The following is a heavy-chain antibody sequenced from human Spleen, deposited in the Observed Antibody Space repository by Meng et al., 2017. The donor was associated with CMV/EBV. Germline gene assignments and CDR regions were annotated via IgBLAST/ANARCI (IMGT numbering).Heavy chain of an antibody. CDR3: ARDSFYYAMDV. J-gene: IGHJ6*02. Sequence: ASVKVSCKASGDTLTNYDLSWVRQVPGQGLEWMAWFSGFNGKTDYAQKFQGRVTMTTDTATSTAYMELRSLRFDDTAVYYCARDSFYYAMDVWGQGTTVTVSS. V-gene: IGHV1-18*01. CDR2: FSGFNGKT. CDR1: GDTLTNYD.